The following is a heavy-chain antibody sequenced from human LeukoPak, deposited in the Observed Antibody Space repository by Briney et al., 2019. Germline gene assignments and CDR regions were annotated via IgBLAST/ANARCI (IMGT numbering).Heavy chain of an antibody. CDR2: IIPIFGTA. CDR1: GGTFSSYA. V-gene: IGHV1-69*13. J-gene: IGHJ4*02. D-gene: IGHD5-24*01. Sequence: SVKVSCKASGGTFSSYAISWVRQAPGQGLEWMGGIIPIFGTANYAQKFQGRVTITADESTSTAYMELSSLRSEDTAVYYCARASRWLQFGGYFGYWGQGTLVTVSS. CDR3: ARASRWLQFGGYFGY.